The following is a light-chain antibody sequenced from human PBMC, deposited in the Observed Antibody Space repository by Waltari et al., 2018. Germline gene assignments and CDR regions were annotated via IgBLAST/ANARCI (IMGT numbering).Light chain of an antibody. J-gene: IGLJ2*01. Sequence: SYELTQPPSVSVSPGQTVTITCSGDKLGSRYTCWYQQRAGQSPIMVIFQDKKRPTGIPERFSGSNSGNTAALTISGAQSMDEADYYCQTWVNGTVIFGGGTKVTVL. CDR1: KLGSRY. CDR2: QDK. V-gene: IGLV3-1*01. CDR3: QTWVNGTVI.